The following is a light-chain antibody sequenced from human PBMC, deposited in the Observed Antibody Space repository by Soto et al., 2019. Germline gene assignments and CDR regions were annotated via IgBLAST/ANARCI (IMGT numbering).Light chain of an antibody. CDR1: SSDVGGYNS. CDR2: DVS. CDR3: SSYTSISTLV. J-gene: IGLJ1*01. Sequence: QSALTQPASVSGSPGQSITISCTGTSSDVGGYNSVSWYQQHPGKVPKLMIYDVSIRPSGVPDRFSGSKSGNTASLTISGLQAEDEADYYCSSYTSISTLVFGTGTKLTVL. V-gene: IGLV2-14*01.